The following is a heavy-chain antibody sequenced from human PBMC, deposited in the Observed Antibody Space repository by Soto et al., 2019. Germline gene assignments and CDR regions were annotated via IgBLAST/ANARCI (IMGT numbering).Heavy chain of an antibody. V-gene: IGHV3-30-3*01. CDR2: ISYDGSNK. CDR3: AKDLMGVCSSTSCYTLYYGMDV. Sequence: GGSLRLSCAASGFTFSSYAMHWVRQAPGKGLEWVAVISYDGSNKYYADSVKGRFTISRDNSKNTLYLQMNSLRAEDTAVYYCAKDLMGVCSSTSCYTLYYGMDVWGQGTTVTVSS. CDR1: GFTFSSYA. J-gene: IGHJ6*02. D-gene: IGHD2-2*02.